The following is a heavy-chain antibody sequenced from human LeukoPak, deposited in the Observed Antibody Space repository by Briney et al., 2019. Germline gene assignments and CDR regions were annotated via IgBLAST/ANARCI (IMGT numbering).Heavy chain of an antibody. CDR1: GGSFGGYY. Sequence: PSETLSLTCAVYGGSFGGYYWSWIRQPPGKGLEWIGEINHSGSTNYNPSLKSRVTISVDTSKNQFSLKLSSVTAADTAVYYCARDGKYNWNYRINWFDPWGQGTLVTVSS. J-gene: IGHJ5*02. CDR2: INHSGST. CDR3: ARDGKYNWNYRINWFDP. D-gene: IGHD1-7*01. V-gene: IGHV4-34*01.